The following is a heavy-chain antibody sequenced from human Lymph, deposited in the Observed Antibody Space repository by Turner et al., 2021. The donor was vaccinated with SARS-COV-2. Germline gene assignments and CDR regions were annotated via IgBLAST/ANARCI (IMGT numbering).Heavy chain of an antibody. D-gene: IGHD1-1*01. V-gene: IGHV1-69*10. J-gene: IGHJ4*02. CDR3: ARDATGPLGY. Sequence: QVQLVQSGAEVKKPGSSVKVSCKASGGTFSTYAISWVRQAPGQGLEWLGGTIPIFGIANYAQKFQGRVTITADKVTSTAYMELSRLRSEDTAVYYCARDATGPLGYWGRGTLVTVS. CDR2: TIPIFGIA. CDR1: GGTFSTYA.